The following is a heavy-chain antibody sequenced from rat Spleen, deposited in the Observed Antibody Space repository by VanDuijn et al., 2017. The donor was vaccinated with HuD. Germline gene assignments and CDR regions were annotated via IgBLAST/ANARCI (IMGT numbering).Heavy chain of an antibody. Sequence: EVQLVESGGGLVQPGRSLKLSCAASGFTFSNYDMAWVRQAPTKGLQWVASISPSGGNTYYPDSVKGRFTISRDDAKSTVYLQMNSLRSEDTATYYCTTQWELYHWGQGVMVTVSS. J-gene: IGHJ2*01. V-gene: IGHV5-25*01. CDR3: TTQWELYH. CDR1: GFTFSNYD. CDR2: ISPSGGNT. D-gene: IGHD5-1*01.